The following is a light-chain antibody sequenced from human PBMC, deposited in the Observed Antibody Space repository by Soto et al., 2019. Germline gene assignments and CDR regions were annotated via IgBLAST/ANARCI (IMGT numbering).Light chain of an antibody. CDR2: EVS. Sequence: QSLLTQPASVSVSPGQSITISCTGTSSDVGGYNYVSWYQQHPGKAPKLMIYEVSNRPSGVSNRFSGSKSGNTASLTISGLQAEDEADYYCSSYTSSSTSLYVFGTGTKVTVL. CDR3: SSYTSSSTSLYV. CDR1: SSDVGGYNY. J-gene: IGLJ1*01. V-gene: IGLV2-14*01.